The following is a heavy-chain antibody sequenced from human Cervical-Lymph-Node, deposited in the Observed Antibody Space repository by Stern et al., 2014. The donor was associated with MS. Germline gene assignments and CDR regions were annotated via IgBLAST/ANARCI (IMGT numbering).Heavy chain of an antibody. CDR3: ARDDDYKRRAIDY. D-gene: IGHD4-11*01. J-gene: IGHJ4*02. CDR2: ISPYNGNT. V-gene: IGHV1-18*01. Sequence: QVQLGQSGAEVKKPGASVNVSCKTSGYTFTYYAISWIRQAPGQGLEWVGWISPYNGNTNFVQKLQGRVAMTTDTSTSTAYMELRSLRSDDTAVYYCARDDDYKRRAIDYWGQGTLVTVSS. CDR1: GYTFTYYA.